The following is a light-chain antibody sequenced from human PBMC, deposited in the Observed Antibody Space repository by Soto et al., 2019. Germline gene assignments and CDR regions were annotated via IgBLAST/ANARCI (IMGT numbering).Light chain of an antibody. CDR3: QQYDSFPRT. CDR2: DAF. V-gene: IGKV1-33*01. Sequence: DIQMTQSPSSLSASPGDRVTITCQASQDISHYLNWYQQKPGKAPKLLIDDAFNLETGVPSRFSGSASGTDFTFTISSLQPEDIATYYCQQYDSFPRTFGQGTKVDIK. J-gene: IGKJ1*01. CDR1: QDISHY.